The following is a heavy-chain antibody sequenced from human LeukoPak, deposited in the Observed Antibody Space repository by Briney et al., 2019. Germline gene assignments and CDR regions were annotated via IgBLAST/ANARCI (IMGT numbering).Heavy chain of an antibody. J-gene: IGHJ4*02. CDR3: ARGRQLYFDY. D-gene: IGHD6-13*01. CDR1: GGSFSGYY. CDR2: INHSGST. V-gene: IGHV4-34*01. Sequence: SETLSLTCAVYGGSFSGYYWSWIRQPPGKELEWIGEINHSGSTNYNPSLKSRVTISVDTSKNQFSLKLSSVTAADTAVYYCARGRQLYFDYWGQGTLVTVSS.